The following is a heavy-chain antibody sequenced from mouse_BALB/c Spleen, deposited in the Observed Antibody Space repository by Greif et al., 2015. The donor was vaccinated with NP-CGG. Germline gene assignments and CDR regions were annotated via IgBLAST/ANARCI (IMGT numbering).Heavy chain of an antibody. J-gene: IGHJ2*01. CDR1: GYTFSSCW. D-gene: IGHD2-14*01. Sequence: QVQLQQSGAELMKPGASVKISCKATGYTFSSCWIEWVKQRPGHGLEWIGEILPVSGSTNYNEKFKGKATFTADTSSNTAYMQLSSLTSEDSAVYYCARSDYRYDVDYWGQGTTLTVSS. V-gene: IGHV1-9*01. CDR3: ARSDYRYDVDY. CDR2: ILPVSGST.